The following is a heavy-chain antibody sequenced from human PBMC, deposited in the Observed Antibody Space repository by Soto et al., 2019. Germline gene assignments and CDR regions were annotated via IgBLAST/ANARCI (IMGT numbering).Heavy chain of an antibody. CDR3: ARGGSGTMVRGVWGYYYYYMDV. Sequence: ASETLSLTCTVSGGSISSYYWGWIRQPPGKGLEWIGYIYYSGSTNYNPSLKSRVTISVDTSKNQFSLKLSSVTAADTAVYYCARGGSGTMVRGVWGYYYYYMDVWGKGTTVTVSS. V-gene: IGHV4-59*01. J-gene: IGHJ6*03. D-gene: IGHD3-10*01. CDR2: IYYSGST. CDR1: GGSISSYY.